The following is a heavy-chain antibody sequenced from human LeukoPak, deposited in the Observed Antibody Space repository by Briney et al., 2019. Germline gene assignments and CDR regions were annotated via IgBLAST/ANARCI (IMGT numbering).Heavy chain of an antibody. Sequence: PGRSLRLSCAASGFTFSSYAMHWVRQAPGKGLEWVAVISYDGSNKYYADSVKGRFTISRDNSKNTLYLQMNSLRAEDTAVYYCARAYSSSPGYYYYGMDAWGQGTTVTVSS. CDR2: ISYDGSNK. D-gene: IGHD6-6*01. CDR3: ARAYSSSPGYYYYGMDA. J-gene: IGHJ6*02. V-gene: IGHV3-30-3*01. CDR1: GFTFSSYA.